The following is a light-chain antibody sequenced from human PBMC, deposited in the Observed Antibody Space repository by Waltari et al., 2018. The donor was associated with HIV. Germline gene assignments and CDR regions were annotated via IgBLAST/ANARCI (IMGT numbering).Light chain of an antibody. CDR3: GTWDTNLSVLL. J-gene: IGLJ2*01. CDR1: YSNIGHNY. V-gene: IGLV1-51*01. CDR2: DNN. Sequence: QSVLTQPPSASAAPGQKVTISCSGTYSNIGHNYVAWYQQLPGTAPKLLIYDNNQRPSGIPDRFSGSKSGTSATLGITGLQTGDEADYYCGTWDTNLSVLLFGGGTKLSVL.